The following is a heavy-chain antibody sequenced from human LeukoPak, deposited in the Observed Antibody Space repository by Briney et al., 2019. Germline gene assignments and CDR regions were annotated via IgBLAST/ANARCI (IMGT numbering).Heavy chain of an antibody. V-gene: IGHV3-21*01. Sequence: GGSLRLSCAAFGFTFSSYSMNWVRQAPGKGREWVSSISSSSSYIYYADSVKGRFTISRDNAKNSLYLQMNSLRAEDTAVYYCARDRGRAGSSWMSSFDPWGQGTLVTVSS. CDR2: ISSSSSYI. D-gene: IGHD6-13*01. CDR1: GFTFSSYS. CDR3: ARDRGRAGSSWMSSFDP. J-gene: IGHJ5*02.